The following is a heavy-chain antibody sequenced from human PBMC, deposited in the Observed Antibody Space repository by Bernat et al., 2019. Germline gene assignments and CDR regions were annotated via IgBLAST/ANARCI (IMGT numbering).Heavy chain of an antibody. CDR2: IYSGDNT. J-gene: IGHJ1*01. CDR1: GVTVSSSY. CDR3: ASALYSSGWYSAYFQH. V-gene: IGHV3-53*02. Sequence: EVQLVETGGDLIQPGGPLRLSCAASGVTVSSSYMSWVRQAPGKGLEWVSIIYSGDNTYYADSVKGRFIISRDNSKNTLYLQMNSLRAEDTAVYYCASALYSSGWYSAYFQHWGQGTLVTVFS. D-gene: IGHD6-19*01.